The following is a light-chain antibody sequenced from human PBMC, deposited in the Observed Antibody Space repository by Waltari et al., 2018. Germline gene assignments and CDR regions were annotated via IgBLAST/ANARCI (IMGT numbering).Light chain of an antibody. Sequence: SYVLTQPSSVSVAPGQTASIACGGDNIGNKRVHWYQQRPAQAPVLVVYDRDDRPSGIPDRFSGSASGSTATLTVSRVGAGDEADYYCQVWDPTSSHWIFGGGTKLTVL. CDR3: QVWDPTSSHWI. J-gene: IGLJ2*01. CDR1: NIGNKR. V-gene: IGLV3-21*02. CDR2: DRD.